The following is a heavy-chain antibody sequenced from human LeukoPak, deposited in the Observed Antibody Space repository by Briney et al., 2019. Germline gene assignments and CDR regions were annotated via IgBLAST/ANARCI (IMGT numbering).Heavy chain of an antibody. CDR3: AGSGVVPAATGVRFGYYLDV. Sequence: SETLTLTCAVYGGSFSGYYWSWIRQPPGKGLEWIGEINHSGSTKYNPAFKSRVTISVDTPKNQFSLKLSSVTAEDPAVYYCAGSGVVPAATGVRFGYYLDVWGKGATVTISS. CDR2: INHSGST. D-gene: IGHD2-2*01. J-gene: IGHJ6*03. CDR1: GGSFSGYY. V-gene: IGHV4-34*01.